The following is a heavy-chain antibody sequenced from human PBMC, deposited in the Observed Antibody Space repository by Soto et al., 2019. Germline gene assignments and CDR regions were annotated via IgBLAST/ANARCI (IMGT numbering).Heavy chain of an antibody. CDR3: ARGRNWKGYYGMDV. J-gene: IGHJ6*02. D-gene: IGHD1-1*01. Sequence: PSETLSLTCTVSGGSISSYYWSWIRQPPGKGLEWIGYIYYSGSTNYNPSLQSRVTISVDTSKNQFSLKLSSVTAADTAVYYCARGRNWKGYYGMDVWGQGTTVTVSS. V-gene: IGHV4-59*01. CDR1: GGSISSYY. CDR2: IYYSGST.